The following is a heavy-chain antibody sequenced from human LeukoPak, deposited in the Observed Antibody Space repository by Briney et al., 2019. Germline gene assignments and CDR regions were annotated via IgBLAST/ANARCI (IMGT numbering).Heavy chain of an antibody. CDR3: ARVGWFGYSYSYGIDY. CDR2: IYSSGSTI. V-gene: IGHV3-11*01. D-gene: IGHD5-18*01. J-gene: IGHJ4*02. Sequence: PGGSLRLSCAASGFTFTDYYMSWIRQAPGRGLEWVSYIYSSGSTIYYADSVKGRFTISRDNTKNSLYLQMNSLRAEDTAVYYCARVGWFGYSYSYGIDYWGQGTLVTVSS. CDR1: GFTFTDYY.